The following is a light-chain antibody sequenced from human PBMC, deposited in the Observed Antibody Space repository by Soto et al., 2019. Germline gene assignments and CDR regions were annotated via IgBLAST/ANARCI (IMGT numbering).Light chain of an antibody. CDR1: QSVTSNY. J-gene: IGKJ1*01. CDR2: GAS. V-gene: IGKV3-20*01. CDR3: QHYVTSLTT. Sequence: EIVLTQSPGTLSLSPGERATLSCGASQSVTSNYLAWYQQKPGQAPRLLIFGASIRVKGIPDRFIGSGSGTDFTRPISRLEPEDFAVYYCQHYVTSLTTFGQGTKVEVK.